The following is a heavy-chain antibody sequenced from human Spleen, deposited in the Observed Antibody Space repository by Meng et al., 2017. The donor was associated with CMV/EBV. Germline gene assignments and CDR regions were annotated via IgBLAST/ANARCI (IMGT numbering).Heavy chain of an antibody. V-gene: IGHV3-30*04. CDR3: ARSSAVAGEVPDY. CDR2: ITYDGSNK. CDR1: GFTFSSYA. D-gene: IGHD6-19*01. J-gene: IGHJ4*02. Sequence: GESLKISCAASGFTFSSYAMHWVRQAPGKGLEWVAVITYDGSNKYYADSVKGRFTISRDNSTNTLYLQMNSLRAEDTAVYYCARSSAVAGEVPDYWGQGTLVTVSS.